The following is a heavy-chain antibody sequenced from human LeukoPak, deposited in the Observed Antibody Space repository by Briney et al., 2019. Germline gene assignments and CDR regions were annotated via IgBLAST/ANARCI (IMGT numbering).Heavy chain of an antibody. CDR2: TNSDGSNT. CDR3: ARDLGYSLDY. CDR1: GFTFRNDW. J-gene: IGHJ4*02. Sequence: GSLRLSCAASGFTFRNDWMHWVRQAPGKGLVWVSLTNSDGSNTIYADSVKGRFTVSRDNAKSTLYLQMNRLRAEDTAVYYCARDLGYSLDYWGQGTLVLVSS. D-gene: IGHD2-15*01. V-gene: IGHV3-74*01.